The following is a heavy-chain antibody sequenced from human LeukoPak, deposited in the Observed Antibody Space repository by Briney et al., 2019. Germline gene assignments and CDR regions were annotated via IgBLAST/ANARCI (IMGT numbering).Heavy chain of an antibody. Sequence: GASVKVSCKASGYTFTSYDINWVRQATGQGLELMGWMNPNSGNTGYAQKFQGRVTMTRNTSISTAYMELSSLRSEDTAVYYCAREVDILTVTYAFDIWGQGTMVTVSS. J-gene: IGHJ3*02. CDR3: AREVDILTVTYAFDI. CDR1: GYTFTSYD. V-gene: IGHV1-8*01. D-gene: IGHD3-9*01. CDR2: MNPNSGNT.